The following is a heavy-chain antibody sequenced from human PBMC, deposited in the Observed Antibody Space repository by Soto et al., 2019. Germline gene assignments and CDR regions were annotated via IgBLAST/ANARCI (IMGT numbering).Heavy chain of an antibody. V-gene: IGHV1-46*01. J-gene: IGHJ6*03. CDR2: IDPSADTK. CDR1: GYNFTSRY. D-gene: IGHD3-10*01. CDR3: ARDAKYEHDSGSYDYYYMDM. Sequence: QVQLVQSGAEVKEPGASVKVSCKASGYNFTSRYVHWARQSPGQGLEWMGIIDPSADTKTYAQTFQGSVTMTRDTSTSTVFMELDSLRSDDTAIYFCARDAKYEHDSGSYDYYYMDMWGKGTTVTVSS.